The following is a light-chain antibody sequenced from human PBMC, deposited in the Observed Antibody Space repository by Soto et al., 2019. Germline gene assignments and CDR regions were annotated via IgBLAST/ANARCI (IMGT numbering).Light chain of an antibody. CDR3: TSYTSISTYV. CDR1: SSDVGAYNY. Sequence: QSALTQPASVSGPPGQSITISCTGTSSDVGAYNYVSWYQHHPGKAPRLVIYDVTNRPSGISDRFSGSKSGNTASLTISGLLAVDEADYYCTSYTSISTYVFGTGTKVTVL. CDR2: DVT. V-gene: IGLV2-14*01. J-gene: IGLJ1*01.